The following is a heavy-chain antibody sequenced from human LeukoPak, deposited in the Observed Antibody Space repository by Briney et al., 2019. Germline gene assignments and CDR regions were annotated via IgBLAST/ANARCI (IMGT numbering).Heavy chain of an antibody. V-gene: IGHV1-3*01. J-gene: IGHJ6*02. CDR2: INAGNGNT. CDR1: GYTFTIYA. CDR3: ARVGPGSGSYSNYYYYGMDV. Sequence: GASVTVSFKASGYTFTIYAMHWVRQAPGQRLEWMGWINAGNGNTKYSQKFQGRVTITRDTSASTAYMELSSLRSEDTAVYYCARVGPGSGSYSNYYYYGMDVRGQGTTVTVSS. D-gene: IGHD1-26*01.